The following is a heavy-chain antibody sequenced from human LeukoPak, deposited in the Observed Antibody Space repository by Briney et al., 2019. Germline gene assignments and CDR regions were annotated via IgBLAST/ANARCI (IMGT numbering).Heavy chain of an antibody. CDR1: GFTFSSYS. D-gene: IGHD4-17*01. CDR3: ARMTTVRYFDY. CDR2: ISSSTI. V-gene: IGHV3-48*01. J-gene: IGHJ4*02. Sequence: GGSLRLSCAASGFTFSSYSMNWVRQAPGKGLEWVSYISSSTIYYADSVKGRFTISRDNAKNSLYLQMNSLRAEDTAVYYCARMTTVRYFDYWGQGTLVTVSS.